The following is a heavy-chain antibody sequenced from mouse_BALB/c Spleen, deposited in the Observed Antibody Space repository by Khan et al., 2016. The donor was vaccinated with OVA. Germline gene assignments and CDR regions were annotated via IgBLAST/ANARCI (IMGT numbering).Heavy chain of an antibody. D-gene: IGHD4-1*01. J-gene: IGHJ2*01. CDR2: ISYSGST. CDR3: AREVANWAGYFAY. CDR1: GYSITSDYA. Sequence: EVQLVESGPGLVKPSQSLSLTCTVTGYSITSDYAWNWIRQFPGNKLEWMGYISYSGSTSYNPSLKSRISITRDTSKNQFFLPLNSVTTEDTATYYCAREVANWAGYFAYWCQGTTLTVSS. V-gene: IGHV3-2*02.